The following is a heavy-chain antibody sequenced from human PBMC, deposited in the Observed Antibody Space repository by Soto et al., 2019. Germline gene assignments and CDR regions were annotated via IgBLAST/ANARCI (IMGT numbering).Heavy chain of an antibody. Sequence: GASVKVSCKASGGTFSSYAISWVRQAPGQGLEWMGGIIPIFGTANYAQKFQGRVTITADESTSTAYMELSSLGSEDTAVYYCASGLRYDFWSGYYPPYYYYGMDVWGQGTTVTVSS. J-gene: IGHJ6*02. D-gene: IGHD3-3*01. V-gene: IGHV1-69*13. CDR2: IIPIFGTA. CDR1: GGTFSSYA. CDR3: ASGLRYDFWSGYYPPYYYYGMDV.